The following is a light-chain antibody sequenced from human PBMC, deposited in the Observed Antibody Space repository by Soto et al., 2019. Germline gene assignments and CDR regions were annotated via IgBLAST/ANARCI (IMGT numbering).Light chain of an antibody. V-gene: IGLV1-44*01. CDR2: TDN. CDR3: STWDASLNAVL. CDR1: SSNIGSDT. Sequence: QSVLTQPPSASGTPGQRVTISCSGRSSNIGSDTVNWYQQLPGTAPKPLIHTDNQRPSGVPDRFSGSKSGTSASLAISGLQSEDEADYYCSTWDASLNAVLFGGGTKLTVL. J-gene: IGLJ2*01.